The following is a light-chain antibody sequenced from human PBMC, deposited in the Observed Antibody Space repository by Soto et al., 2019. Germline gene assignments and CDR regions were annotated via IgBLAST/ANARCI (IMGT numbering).Light chain of an antibody. CDR3: GSYAGSDSWG. V-gene: IGLV2-8*01. Sequence: QSALTQPPAASGSPGQSVTISCTGTSSDIGGYNYVSWYQHHPGRAPKIIIYEVTQRPSGVPGRFSGSKSGNTASLSVSGLQAEDEADYYCGSYAGSDSWGFGGGTKLTVL. CDR2: EVT. J-gene: IGLJ3*02. CDR1: SSDIGGYNY.